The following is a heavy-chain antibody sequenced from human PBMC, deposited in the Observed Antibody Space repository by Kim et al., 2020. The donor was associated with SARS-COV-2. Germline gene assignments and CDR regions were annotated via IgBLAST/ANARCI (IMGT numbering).Heavy chain of an antibody. CDR1: GFTFGDYA. D-gene: IGHD2-2*01. V-gene: IGHV3-9*01. CDR3: AKDIQLVPAAIRHSSSWYNYYGMDV. Sequence: GGSLRLSCAASGFTFGDYAMHWVRQAPGKGLEWVSGISWNSGSIGYADSVKGRFTISRDNAKNSLYLQMNSLRAEDTALYYCAKDIQLVPAAIRHSSSWYNYYGMDVWGQGTTVTVSS. J-gene: IGHJ6*02. CDR2: ISWNSGSI.